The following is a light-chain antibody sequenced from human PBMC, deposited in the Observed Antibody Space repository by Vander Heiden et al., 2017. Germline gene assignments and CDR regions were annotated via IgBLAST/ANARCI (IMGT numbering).Light chain of an antibody. CDR3: STYDSNLSGVV. J-gene: IGLJ3*02. CDR1: SSDIGNYY. Sequence: QSVSTQLPAASAAPGQKVTISCSGSSSDIGNYYLSCYQQFQGTTPKHLMSYNNKQPSGIPDRFSGSKSGTAATLGITGRQTGDEAVYYCSTYDSNLSGVVFGGGTKVNVL. CDR2: YNN. V-gene: IGLV1-51*01.